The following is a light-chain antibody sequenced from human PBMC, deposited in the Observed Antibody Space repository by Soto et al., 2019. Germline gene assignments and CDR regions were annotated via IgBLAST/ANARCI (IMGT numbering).Light chain of an antibody. J-gene: IGKJ5*01. Sequence: EIVLTQSPATLSLSPGERPTLSCSASQSVSSYLAWYQQQPGQAPRLLIYDSSNRATGIPARFSGSGSGTDFTLTSSSLAPEDLAVYYCQQRSNWPPITFGQGTRLQIK. CDR2: DSS. V-gene: IGKV3-11*01. CDR1: QSVSSY. CDR3: QQRSNWPPIT.